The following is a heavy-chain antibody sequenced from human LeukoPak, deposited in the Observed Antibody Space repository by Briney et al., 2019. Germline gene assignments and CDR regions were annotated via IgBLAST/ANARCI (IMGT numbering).Heavy chain of an antibody. J-gene: IGHJ4*02. CDR2: IYYSGST. D-gene: IGHD6-19*01. V-gene: IGHV4-59*01. CDR1: GGSLSSNY. CDR3: ARALRGGAVAAYLDY. Sequence: PSETLSLTCTVSGGSLSSNYMSWVRQPPGKGLEWIGYIYYSGSTNYNPSLKSRVTISVDTSKNQFSLKLSSVTAADTAVYYCARALRGGAVAAYLDYWGQGTLVTVSS.